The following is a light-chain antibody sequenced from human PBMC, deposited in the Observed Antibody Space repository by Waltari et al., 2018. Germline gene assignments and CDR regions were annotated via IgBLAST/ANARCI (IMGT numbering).Light chain of an antibody. CDR3: HSRDISGDVL. V-gene: IGLV3-19*01. CDR2: GKN. Sequence: SSELTQDPAVSVALGQTVRITCQRDSLRIYYLRWFLQKPGQAPALVIYGKNSRPSGIPDRFSASSSGSTASLTIIGAQAEDEADYYCHSRDISGDVLIGGGTKLTVV. CDR1: SLRIYY. J-gene: IGLJ2*01.